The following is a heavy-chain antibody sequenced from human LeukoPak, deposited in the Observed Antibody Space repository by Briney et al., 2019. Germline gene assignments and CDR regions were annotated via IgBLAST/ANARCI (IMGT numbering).Heavy chain of an antibody. CDR1: GFTFSTYG. CDR2: ISSSSDSI. CDR3: ARSFGWEPYDY. Sequence: GGSLRLSCAASGFTFSTYGMTWVRQAPGKGLEWISYISSSSDSIKYADSVKGRFTSSRDNAKNSLYLQMNSLRAEDTAVYYCARSFGWEPYDYWGQGTLVTVSS. D-gene: IGHD1-26*01. V-gene: IGHV3-48*04. J-gene: IGHJ4*02.